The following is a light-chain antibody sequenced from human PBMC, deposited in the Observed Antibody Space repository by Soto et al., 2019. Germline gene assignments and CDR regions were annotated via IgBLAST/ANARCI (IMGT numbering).Light chain of an antibody. CDR1: TGAVTTGNY. V-gene: IGLV7-43*01. CDR3: LLYFGGAQLV. Sequence: QAVVTQEPSLTVSPGGTVTLTCAFSTGAVTTGNYASWFQQKPGQAPRTLIYTTDNRHSWTPARFSGSLLGGKAALTLSSVQPEDEADYYCLLYFGGAQLVFGGGTKLTVL. CDR2: TTD. J-gene: IGLJ3*02.